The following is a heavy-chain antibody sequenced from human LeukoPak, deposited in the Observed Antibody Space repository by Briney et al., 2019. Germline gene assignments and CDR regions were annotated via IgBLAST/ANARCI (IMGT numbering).Heavy chain of an antibody. J-gene: IGHJ5*02. Sequence: EASVKVSCEASGYTFTSYDINWVRQATGQGLEWMGWMNPNSGNTGYAQKFQGRVTMTRNTSISTAYMELSSLRSEDTAVYHCARGGRDSSSWYNWFDPWGQGTLVTVSS. CDR1: GYTFTSYD. D-gene: IGHD6-13*01. CDR2: MNPNSGNT. CDR3: ARGGRDSSSWYNWFDP. V-gene: IGHV1-8*01.